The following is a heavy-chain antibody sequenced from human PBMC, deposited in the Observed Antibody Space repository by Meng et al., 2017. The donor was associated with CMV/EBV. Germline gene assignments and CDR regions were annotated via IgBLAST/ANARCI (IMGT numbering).Heavy chain of an antibody. CDR2: IYHSGCT. Sequence: SETLSLTCTVSGYSISSGYYWGWIRQPPGKGLEWIGSIYHSGCTYYNPSLKSRVTISVDTSKNQFSLKLSSVTAADTAVYYCARVGKYYDFWSGYSDAFDIWGQGTMVTVSS. J-gene: IGHJ3*02. CDR3: ARVGKYYDFWSGYSDAFDI. D-gene: IGHD3-3*01. V-gene: IGHV4-38-2*02. CDR1: GYSISSGYY.